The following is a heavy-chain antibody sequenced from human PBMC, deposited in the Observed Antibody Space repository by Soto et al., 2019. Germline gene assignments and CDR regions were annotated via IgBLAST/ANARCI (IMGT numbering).Heavy chain of an antibody. CDR1: GYTFSNYG. V-gene: IGHV1-18*01. J-gene: IGHJ6*02. CDR2: ISGYNGNT. Sequence: ASVKVSCKTSGYTFSNYGINCVGQAPVRWLEWMGWISGYNGNTNYAQTVQGRVTMTTDTSTGTVYMELRSLKSDDTAIYYCSRFIMVGGWFDPNYYHGMDVWGQGTTVTVSS. CDR3: SRFIMVGGWFDPNYYHGMDV. D-gene: IGHD6-19*01.